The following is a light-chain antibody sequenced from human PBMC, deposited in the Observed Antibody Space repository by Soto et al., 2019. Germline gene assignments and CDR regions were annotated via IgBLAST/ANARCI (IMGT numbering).Light chain of an antibody. CDR2: EVT. CDR1: SSDVGGYNY. CDR3: SSYTSTNTYV. Sequence: QSVLTQPASMSGSPGQSSTISCTGTSSDVGGYNYVSWHQQHSGKAPKLIIYEVTNRPSGVSNRFSGSKSGNTASLTISGLQAEDEADYYCSSYTSTNTYVFGTGTKVTVL. J-gene: IGLJ1*01. V-gene: IGLV2-14*01.